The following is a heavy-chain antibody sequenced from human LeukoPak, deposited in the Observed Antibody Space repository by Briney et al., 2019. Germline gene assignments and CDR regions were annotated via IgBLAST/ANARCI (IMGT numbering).Heavy chain of an antibody. Sequence: GGSLRLSCAASGFTFDDYAMHWVRQAPGKGLEWVANIKQDGSEKYYVDSVKGRFTVSRDNAKNSLYLQMNSLRAEDTAVYYCARVGGWYYYYGMDVWGQGTTVTVSS. D-gene: IGHD3-10*01. J-gene: IGHJ6*02. V-gene: IGHV3-7*01. CDR2: IKQDGSEK. CDR3: ARVGGWYYYYGMDV. CDR1: GFTFDDYA.